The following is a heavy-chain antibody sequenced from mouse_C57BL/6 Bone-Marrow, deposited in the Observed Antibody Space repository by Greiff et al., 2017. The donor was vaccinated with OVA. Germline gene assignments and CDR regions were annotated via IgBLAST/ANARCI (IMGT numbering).Heavy chain of an antibody. CDR1: GFTFSSYG. Sequence: EVQRVESGGDLVKPGGSLKLSCAASGFTFSSYGMSWVRQTPDKRLEWVATISSGGSYTYYPDSVKGRFTISRDNAKNTLYLQMSSLKSEDTAMYYCARHTTMVTHFDYWGQGTTLTVSS. J-gene: IGHJ2*01. CDR3: ARHTTMVTHFDY. V-gene: IGHV5-6*01. D-gene: IGHD2-2*01. CDR2: ISSGGSYT.